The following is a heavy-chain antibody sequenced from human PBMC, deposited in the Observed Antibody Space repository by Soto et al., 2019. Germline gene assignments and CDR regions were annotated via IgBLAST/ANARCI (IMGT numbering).Heavy chain of an antibody. J-gene: IGHJ1*01. CDR2: ISGSDGKT. CDR1: GFSFGSYA. D-gene: IGHD3-10*01. CDR3: ARWSYPDY. Sequence: LRLSCAASGFSFGSYALSWVRQAPGKGLEWVSTISGSDGKTFYADSVKGRFSISRDTSQSTLYLQMNSLRADDTAMYYCARWSYPDYWGQGTRVTVSS. V-gene: IGHV3-23*01.